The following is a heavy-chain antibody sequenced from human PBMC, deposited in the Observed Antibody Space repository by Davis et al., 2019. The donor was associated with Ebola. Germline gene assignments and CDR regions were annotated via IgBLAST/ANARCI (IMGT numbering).Heavy chain of an antibody. CDR1: GGSISSYY. CDR3: ARVDYDFWSGYNWFDP. D-gene: IGHD3-3*01. Sequence: GSLRLSCTVPGGSISSYYWSWIRQPPGKGLEWIGYIYYSGSTNYNPSLKSRVTISVDTSKNQFSLKLSSVTAADTAVYYCARVDYDFWSGYNWFDPWGQGTLVTVSS. V-gene: IGHV4-59*01. J-gene: IGHJ5*02. CDR2: IYYSGST.